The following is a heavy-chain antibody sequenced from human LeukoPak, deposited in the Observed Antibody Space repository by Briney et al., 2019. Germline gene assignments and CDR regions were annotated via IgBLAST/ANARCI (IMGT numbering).Heavy chain of an antibody. CDR3: ARDLAGFEEPRYYYFMDV. V-gene: IGHV3-66*01. CDR1: GFTVNRIV. J-gene: IGHJ6*03. CDR2: IYSDDRA. D-gene: IGHD3-9*01. Sequence: GSLRLSCVPSGFTVNRIVMSWVRQAPGKGLEWVSLIYSDDRAFYADSVKGRFTISRNKSRNTLFLQMSSLKPEDTAIYYCARDLAGFEEPRYYYFMDVWGKGSTVTVSS.